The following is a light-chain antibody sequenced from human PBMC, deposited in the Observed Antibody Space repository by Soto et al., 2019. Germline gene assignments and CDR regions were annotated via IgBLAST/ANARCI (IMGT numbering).Light chain of an antibody. CDR3: QKYNSAPLT. CDR1: LPISNY. CDR2: AAS. J-gene: IGKJ4*01. V-gene: IGKV1-27*01. Sequence: DVQMTQSPSSLSASVVDRVTITCRASLPISNYLARYQQKPGKIPNLLIYAASTLQAGVPSRFSGSGSGTDFTLTISSLQPEDVAAYYCQKYNSAPLTFGGGTKVDIK.